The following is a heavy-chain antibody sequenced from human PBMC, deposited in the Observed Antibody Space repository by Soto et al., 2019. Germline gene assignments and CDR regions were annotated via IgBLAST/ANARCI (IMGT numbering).Heavy chain of an antibody. J-gene: IGHJ4*02. D-gene: IGHD7-27*01. CDR1: GFSLSTGGVG. CDR2: IYWDDDK. CDR3: AHRTGDKDDY. V-gene: IGHV2-5*02. Sequence: QITLKESGPTLVKPTQTLTLTCTFSGFSLSTGGVGVGWIRQPPGKALEWLALIYWDDDKRYSPSLKSRLTITKDPAKTQVVLTMTHMDPVDTAASYGAHRTGDKDDYWGQGTLVTVSS.